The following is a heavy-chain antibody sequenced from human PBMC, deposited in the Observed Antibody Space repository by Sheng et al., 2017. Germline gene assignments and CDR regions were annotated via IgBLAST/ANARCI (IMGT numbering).Heavy chain of an antibody. CDR1: GFTFSSYA. D-gene: IGHD3-16*01. CDR3: ARALTPEPY. CDR2: ISYDGSNK. J-gene: IGHJ4*02. Sequence: QVQLVESGGGVVQPGRSLRLSCAASGFTFSSYAMHWVRQAPGKGLEWVAVISYDGSNKYYADSVKGRFTISRDNSKNTLYLQMNSLRAEDTAVYYCARALTPEPYWGQGTLVTVSS. V-gene: IGHV3-30*04.